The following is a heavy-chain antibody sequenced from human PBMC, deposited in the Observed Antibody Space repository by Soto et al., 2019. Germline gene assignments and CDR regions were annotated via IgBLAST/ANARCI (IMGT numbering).Heavy chain of an antibody. V-gene: IGHV1-69*01. CDR1: RGTFSSYA. CDR3: ARSSSAGFWSGYYQKRSSFDY. D-gene: IGHD3-3*01. J-gene: IGHJ4*02. CDR2: IIPIFGTA. Sequence: QVQLVQSGAEVKKPGSSVKVSCKASRGTFSSYAISWVRQAPGQGLEWMGGIIPIFGTANYAQKFQGRVTITADESTSTAYMELSSLRSEDTAVYYCARSSSAGFWSGYYQKRSSFDYWGQGTLVTVSS.